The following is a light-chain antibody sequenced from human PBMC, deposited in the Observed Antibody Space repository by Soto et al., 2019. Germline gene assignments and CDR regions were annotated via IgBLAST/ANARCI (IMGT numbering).Light chain of an antibody. CDR1: QSVSSN. J-gene: IGKJ4*01. V-gene: IGKV3-15*01. CDR3: QQYDNWPIT. CDR2: GAS. Sequence: EIVMTQSPATLPVSPGERATLSCRASQSVSSNLAWYQQKPGQAPRFLIYGASTRATGIPARFSGSGSGTEFTLTISSLQSEDFAVYYCQQYDNWPITFGGGTKMDIK.